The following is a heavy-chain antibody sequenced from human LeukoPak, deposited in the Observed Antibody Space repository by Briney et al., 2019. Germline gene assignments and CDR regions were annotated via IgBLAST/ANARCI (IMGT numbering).Heavy chain of an antibody. CDR2: ISAYNGNT. CDR1: GYTFTSFG. Sequence: ASVNVSFKASGYTFTSFGISWVRQAPGQGLEWMGWISAYNGNTIYAQMLQGRVTMTTDTSTSTAYMELRSLRSDDTAVYYCARDLSSSYYYVFDYWGQGTLVTVSS. V-gene: IGHV1-18*01. CDR3: ARDLSSSYYYVFDY. D-gene: IGHD3-22*01. J-gene: IGHJ4*02.